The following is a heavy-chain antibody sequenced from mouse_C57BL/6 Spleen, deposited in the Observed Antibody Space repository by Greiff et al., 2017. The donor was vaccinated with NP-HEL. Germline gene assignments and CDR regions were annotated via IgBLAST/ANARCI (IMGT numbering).Heavy chain of an antibody. CDR3: AREATVVASYYFDY. Sequence: QVQLQQPGAELVRPGSSVKLSCKASGYTFTSYWMHWVKQRPIQGLEWIGNIDPSDSETHYNQKFKDKATLTVDKSSSTAYMQLSSLTSEDSAVYYCAREATVVASYYFDYWGQGTTLTVSS. V-gene: IGHV1-52*01. D-gene: IGHD1-1*01. CDR1: GYTFTSYW. CDR2: IDPSDSET. J-gene: IGHJ2*01.